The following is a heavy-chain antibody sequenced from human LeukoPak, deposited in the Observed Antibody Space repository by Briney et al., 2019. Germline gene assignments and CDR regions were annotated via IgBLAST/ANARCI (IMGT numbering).Heavy chain of an antibody. D-gene: IGHD5-12*01. J-gene: IGHJ6*03. CDR3: ARDRIPGAFSYGYGFADMGV. CDR2: ICTSGSTI. V-gene: IGHV3-11*04. Sequence: PGGPLRLFCVASGFTFSDYYMTWAPDAPGKALEWVSHICTSGSTIYYADAVGGRFTISRDNAKNSLYLQMDSLRVEDTAVYYCARDRIPGAFSYGYGFADMGVWGKGTTVTVSS. CDR1: GFTFSDYY.